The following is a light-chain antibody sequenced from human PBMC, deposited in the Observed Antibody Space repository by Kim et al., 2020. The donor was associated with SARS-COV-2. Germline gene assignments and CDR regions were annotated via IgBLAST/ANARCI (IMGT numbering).Light chain of an antibody. J-gene: IGKJ4*01. V-gene: IGKV1-39*01. CDR2: EAS. CDR1: QYTGNY. Sequence: ASVGDRVTITCRASQYTGNYLNWYQQKPGKAPNLLIYEASSLQSGVPSRFSGGGSGTDFTLTISSLHPEDFATYYCQQSYSTPLTFGGGTKVDIK. CDR3: QQSYSTPLT.